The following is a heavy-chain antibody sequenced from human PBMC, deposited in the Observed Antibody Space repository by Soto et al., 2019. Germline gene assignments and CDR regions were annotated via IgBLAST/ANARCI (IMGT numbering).Heavy chain of an antibody. V-gene: IGHV3-30*04. CDR2: ISYDGNDK. CDR1: GFTFRTYA. D-gene: IGHD3-22*01. Sequence: GGSLRLSCAASGFTFRTYAMHWVRQAPGKGLEWVALISYDGNDKYYADSVKGRFTIARDNSKNTLSLQMNSLTTEDTALYYCARGPNYYDDSGYFGYWGQGTLVTV. J-gene: IGHJ4*02. CDR3: ARGPNYYDDSGYFGY.